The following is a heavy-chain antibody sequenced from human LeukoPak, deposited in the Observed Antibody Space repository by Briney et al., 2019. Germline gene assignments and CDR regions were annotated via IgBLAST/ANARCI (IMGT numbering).Heavy chain of an antibody. V-gene: IGHV4-59*01. Sequence: SETLSLTCTVSGGSISSYYWSWIRQPPGKGLEWIGYIYYSGSTNYNPSLKSRVTISVDTSKNQFSLKLCSVTAADTAVYYCARWGYGPYGYYYYYMDVWGKGTTVTVSS. CDR2: IYYSGST. CDR3: ARWGYGPYGYYYYYMDV. J-gene: IGHJ6*03. D-gene: IGHD5-18*01. CDR1: GGSISSYY.